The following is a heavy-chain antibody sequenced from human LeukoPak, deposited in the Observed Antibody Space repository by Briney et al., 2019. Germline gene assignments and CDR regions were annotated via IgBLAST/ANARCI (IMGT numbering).Heavy chain of an antibody. V-gene: IGHV3-11*04. CDR3: ARAHKDAFDI. CDR2: ITSSGSAI. Sequence: PGGSLRLSCAASGLTFSDYYMGWIRQAPGNGLEWVAYITSSGSAIYHADSVKGRFTISRDNAKNSLYLQMNTLRAEDTAVYYCARAHKDAFDIWGQGTMVTVSS. CDR1: GLTFSDYY. J-gene: IGHJ3*02.